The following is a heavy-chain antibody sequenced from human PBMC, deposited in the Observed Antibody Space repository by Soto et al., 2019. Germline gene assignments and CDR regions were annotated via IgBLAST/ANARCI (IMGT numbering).Heavy chain of an antibody. CDR3: ARRARGSYGLDV. CDR1: GFTFSDYY. J-gene: IGHJ6*02. D-gene: IGHD6-6*01. Sequence: QVQLVESGGGLVKPGTSLRLYCAASGFTFSDYYMSWIRQAPGKGLDWVSYMSASGNTTFYPDSVKGRFTISRDNAKNSLYLQMNSLSPEDTAVYYCARRARGSYGLDVWGQGTTVTVSS. CDR2: MSASGNTT. V-gene: IGHV3-11*01.